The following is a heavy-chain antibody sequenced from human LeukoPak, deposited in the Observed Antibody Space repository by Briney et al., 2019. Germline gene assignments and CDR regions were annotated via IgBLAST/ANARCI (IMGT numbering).Heavy chain of an antibody. Sequence: ASVKVSCKASGYTFTSYDINWVQQATGQGLEWMGWMNPNSGNTGYAQKFQGRVTITRNTSISTAYMELSSLRSEDTAVYYCARGNVDTTFDYWGQGTLVTVSS. J-gene: IGHJ4*02. CDR2: MNPNSGNT. V-gene: IGHV1-8*03. CDR3: ARGNVDTTFDY. D-gene: IGHD5-18*01. CDR1: GYTFTSYD.